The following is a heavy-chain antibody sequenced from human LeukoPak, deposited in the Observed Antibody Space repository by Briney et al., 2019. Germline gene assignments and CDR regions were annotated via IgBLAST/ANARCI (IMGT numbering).Heavy chain of an antibody. Sequence: ASVKVSCKASGYTFTGYYMHWVRQAPGQGLEWMGRTNPNSGGTNYAQKFQGRVTMTRDTSISTAYMGLSRLRSDDTAVYYCARATIAVAGKGYYYYYMDVWGKGTTVTVSS. CDR1: GYTFTGYY. CDR3: ARATIAVAGKGYYYYYMDV. J-gene: IGHJ6*03. D-gene: IGHD6-19*01. V-gene: IGHV1-2*06. CDR2: TNPNSGGT.